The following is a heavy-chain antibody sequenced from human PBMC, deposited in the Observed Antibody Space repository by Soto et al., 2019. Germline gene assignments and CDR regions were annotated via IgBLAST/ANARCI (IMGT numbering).Heavy chain of an antibody. Sequence: GGSLRLSCAASGFTFSSYGMHWVRQAPGKGLEWVAVISYDGSNKYYADSVKGRFTISRDNSKNTLYLQMNSLRAEDTAVYYCAKDYYGMDVWGQGTTVTVSS. CDR3: AKDYYGMDV. J-gene: IGHJ6*02. CDR2: ISYDGSNK. V-gene: IGHV3-30*18. CDR1: GFTFSSYG.